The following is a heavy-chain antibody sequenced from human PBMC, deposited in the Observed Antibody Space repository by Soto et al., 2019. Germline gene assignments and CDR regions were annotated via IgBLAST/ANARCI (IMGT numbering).Heavy chain of an antibody. CDR1: GGTFSSYA. V-gene: IGHV1-69*13. J-gene: IGHJ4*02. CDR3: ARAPHYYDSSPYYFDY. D-gene: IGHD3-22*01. Sequence: VASVKVSCKASGGTFSSYAISWVRQAPGQGLEWMGGIIPIFGTANYAQKFQGRVTITADESTSTAYVELSSLRSEDTAVYYCARAPHYYDSSPYYFDYWGQGTLVTVSS. CDR2: IIPIFGTA.